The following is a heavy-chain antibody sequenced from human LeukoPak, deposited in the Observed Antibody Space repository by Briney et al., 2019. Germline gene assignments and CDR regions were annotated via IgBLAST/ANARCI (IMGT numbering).Heavy chain of an antibody. J-gene: IGHJ4*02. Sequence: PSETLSLTCTVSGGSISSGDSYWSWIRQPPGKGLEWIGYIYYSGSTYYNPSLKSRVTISVDTSKNQFSLKLSSVTAADTAVYYCARADGYNLYYFDYWGQGTLVTVSS. CDR3: ARADGYNLYYFDY. CDR1: GGSISSGDSY. D-gene: IGHD5-12*01. CDR2: IYYSGST. V-gene: IGHV4-30-4*01.